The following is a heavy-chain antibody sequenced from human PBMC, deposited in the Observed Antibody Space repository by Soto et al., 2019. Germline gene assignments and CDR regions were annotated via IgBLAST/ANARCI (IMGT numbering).Heavy chain of an antibody. CDR2: IYYTGTT. J-gene: IGHJ4*02. D-gene: IGHD5-18*01. Sequence: PSETLSLTCTVSGDSIRDYFWGWIRQPPGKGLEWIGSIYYTGTTNYNPSLKSRVTISVDTSKKQFSLKSNSVTASDTAIYYCARGEYSSASTTFYFDYWGQGRLVTVSS. V-gene: IGHV4-59*01. CDR3: ARGEYSSASTTFYFDY. CDR1: GDSIRDYF.